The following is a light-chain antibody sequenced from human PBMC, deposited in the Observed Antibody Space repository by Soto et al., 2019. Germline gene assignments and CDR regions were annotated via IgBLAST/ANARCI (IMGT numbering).Light chain of an antibody. Sequence: DVQMTQSPSTVSASVGNRVTITCRASQAIRKWLAWYQQKPWRAPKLLIYTASSLESGVPSRFSGSGSGTEFTLTISGVQPDDFATYYCQQFDSAPWTFGLGTTVDIK. J-gene: IGKJ1*01. CDR1: QAIRKW. V-gene: IGKV1-5*03. CDR2: TAS. CDR3: QQFDSAPWT.